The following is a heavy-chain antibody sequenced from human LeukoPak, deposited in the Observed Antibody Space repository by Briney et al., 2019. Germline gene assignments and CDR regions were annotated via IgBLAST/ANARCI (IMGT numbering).Heavy chain of an antibody. D-gene: IGHD1-26*01. CDR3: ARLGVGGSYVIRSYWYLDL. J-gene: IGHJ2*01. Sequence: SETLSLTCTVSGGSISSYYWSWIRQPAGKGLEWIGRIYTSGSTNYNPSLKSRVTMSVDTSKNQFSLKLSSVTAADTAVYYCARLGVGGSYVIRSYWYLDLWGRGTLVTVSS. V-gene: IGHV4-4*07. CDR2: IYTSGST. CDR1: GGSISSYY.